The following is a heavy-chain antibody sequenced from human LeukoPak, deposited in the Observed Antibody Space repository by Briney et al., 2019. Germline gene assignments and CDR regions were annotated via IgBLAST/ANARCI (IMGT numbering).Heavy chain of an antibody. CDR1: GYTFTGYY. CDR2: INPNSGGT. D-gene: IGHD5-18*01. CDR3: ARFGRGYSYGVDY. J-gene: IGHJ4*02. V-gene: IGHV1-2*06. Sequence: ASVKVSCKAPGYTFTGYYMHWVRQAPGQGLEWMGRINPNSGGTNYAQKFQGRVTMTRDTSISTAYMELSRLRSDDTAVYYCARFGRGYSYGVDYWGQGTLVTVSS.